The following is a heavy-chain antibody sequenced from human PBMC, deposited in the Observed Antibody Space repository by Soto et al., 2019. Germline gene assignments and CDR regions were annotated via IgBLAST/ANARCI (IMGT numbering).Heavy chain of an antibody. D-gene: IGHD2-8*01. Sequence: QVQLQESGPGLVKPSETLSLTCTVSGGSISGGVHSWSWIRQPPGKGLEWIGHIFDSGSTYYNLSLKRRLTISVDTSKNQFSLRLSSVTAADTAVYYCAREIMPLTNDWYFDLWGRGTLVTVSS. J-gene: IGHJ2*01. CDR2: IFDSGST. CDR1: GGSISGGVHS. CDR3: AREIMPLTNDWYFDL. V-gene: IGHV4-30-4*01.